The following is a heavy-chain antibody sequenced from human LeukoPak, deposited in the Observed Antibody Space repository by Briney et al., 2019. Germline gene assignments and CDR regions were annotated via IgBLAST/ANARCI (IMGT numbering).Heavy chain of an antibody. D-gene: IGHD6-13*01. J-gene: IGHJ6*02. CDR3: AREASYSSSWLDYYYGMDV. Sequence: PSETLSLTRTVSGGSISSYYWSWVRQPPGKGLEWLGYIYYSGSTNYHPSLKSRVTISVDTSKNQFSLKLSSVPAADRAVYYCAREASYSSSWLDYYYGMDVWGQGTTVTVSS. CDR1: GGSISSYY. V-gene: IGHV4-59*01. CDR2: IYYSGST.